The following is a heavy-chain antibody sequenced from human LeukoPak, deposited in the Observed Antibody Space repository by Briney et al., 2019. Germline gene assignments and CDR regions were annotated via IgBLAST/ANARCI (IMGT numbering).Heavy chain of an antibody. D-gene: IGHD3-22*01. J-gene: IGHJ4*02. CDR1: GYTFTRYY. CDR2: INPSGGST. CDR3: ARGSAVRGWDDYSGYYPTFDY. V-gene: IGHV1-46*01. Sequence: ASVKVSCKASGYTFTRYYMHWVRQAPGQGLEWMGLINPSGGSTNYAHKFQGRVTMTRDMSASTVYKELSSLRSEDTAVYYCARGSAVRGWDDYSGYYPTFDYWGQGTLVTVSS.